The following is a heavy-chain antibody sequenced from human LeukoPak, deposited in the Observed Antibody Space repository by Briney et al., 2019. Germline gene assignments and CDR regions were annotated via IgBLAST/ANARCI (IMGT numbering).Heavy chain of an antibody. V-gene: IGHV4-59*12. CDR1: GGSISSDY. Sequence: SETLSLTCTVSGGSISSDYWSWIRQTPGKGLEWIGYVYYSGSTNYNPSLKSRVTMSVDTSKNQFSLKLSSVTAADTAVYYCARQDSSGWTPFDYWGQGTLVTVSS. CDR2: VYYSGST. J-gene: IGHJ4*02. CDR3: ARQDSSGWTPFDY. D-gene: IGHD6-19*01.